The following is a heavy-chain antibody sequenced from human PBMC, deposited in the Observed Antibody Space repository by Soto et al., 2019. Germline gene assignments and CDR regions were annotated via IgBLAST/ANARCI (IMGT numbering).Heavy chain of an antibody. D-gene: IGHD6-19*01. CDR2: IKSKTDGGTT. J-gene: IGHJ6*02. CDR1: GFTFSNAW. Sequence: EVQLVESGGGLVKPGGSLRLSCAASGFTFSNAWMSWVRQAPGKGLEWVGRIKSKTDGGTTDYAAPVKGRFTISRDDSKNTLYLQMNSLKTEDTAVYYCTTAGSHYYYGMDVWGQGTTVTVSS. CDR3: TTAGSHYYYGMDV. V-gene: IGHV3-15*01.